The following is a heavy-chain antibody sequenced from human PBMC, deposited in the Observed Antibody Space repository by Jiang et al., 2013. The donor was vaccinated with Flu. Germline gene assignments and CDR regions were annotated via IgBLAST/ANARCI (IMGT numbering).Heavy chain of an antibody. J-gene: IGHJ6*02. D-gene: IGHD3-22*01. Sequence: SYIYYADSVKGRFTISRDNAKNSLYLQMNSLRAEDTAVYYCARGTDSSGYYYYYYGMDVWGQGTTVTVSS. CDR2: SYI. V-gene: IGHV3-21*01. CDR3: ARGTDSSGYYYYYYGMDV.